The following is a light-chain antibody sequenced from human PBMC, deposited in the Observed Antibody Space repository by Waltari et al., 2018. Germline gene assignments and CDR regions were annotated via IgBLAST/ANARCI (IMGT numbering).Light chain of an antibody. CDR2: EDN. Sequence: NFMLTQPHSVSESPGKTVTISCTRSSGPIASNYVQWYQQRPGSAPTTVIYEDNQRPSGGPDRFSGSIDSYSNSASLTISGLQTGDEADYYCQSYDIDDHWVFGGGTKLTVL. V-gene: IGLV6-57*03. CDR1: SGPIASNY. CDR3: QSYDIDDHWV. J-gene: IGLJ3*02.